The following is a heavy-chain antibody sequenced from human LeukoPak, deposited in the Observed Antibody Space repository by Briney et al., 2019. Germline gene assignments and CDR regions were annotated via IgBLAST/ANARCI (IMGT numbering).Heavy chain of an antibody. CDR1: GFTFSSYS. CDR2: ISSSSSTI. V-gene: IGHV3-48*04. J-gene: IGHJ3*02. CDR3: AREIPPSYYGSGSVKPDAFDI. Sequence: GGSLRLSCAASGFTFSSYSMNWVRQAPGKGLEWVSYISSSSSTIYYADSVKGRFTISRDNAKNSLYLQMNSLRAEDTAVYYRAREIPPSYYGSGSVKPDAFDIWGQGTMVTVSS. D-gene: IGHD3-10*01.